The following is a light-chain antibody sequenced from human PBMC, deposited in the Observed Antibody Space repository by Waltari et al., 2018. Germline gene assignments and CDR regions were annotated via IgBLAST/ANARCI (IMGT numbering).Light chain of an antibody. CDR2: GAS. CDR3: QQYATSPIT. CDR1: QSVSSN. Sequence: EIVMTQSPATLSVSPGERATLSCRASQSVSSNLAWYQQKPGQAPRLLIYGASTRATGIPARFSGSGSGTDFTLTISRLEPEDFAVYYCQQYATSPITFGLGTRLEIK. V-gene: IGKV3-15*01. J-gene: IGKJ5*01.